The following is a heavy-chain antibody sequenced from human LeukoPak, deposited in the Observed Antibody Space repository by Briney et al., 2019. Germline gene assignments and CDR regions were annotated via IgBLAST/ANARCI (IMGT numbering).Heavy chain of an antibody. Sequence: ASVKVSCKASGYTFTSYDINWVRQAPGQGLEWMGWMNPNSGNPGYAQKFQGRVTMTRNTSLSTAYMELSSLRSEDTAVYYCATRVSGRYVTLNWNEEDFWGQGTLVTVSS. V-gene: IGHV1-8*01. CDR2: MNPNSGNP. J-gene: IGHJ4*02. CDR3: ATRVSGRYVTLNWNEEDF. D-gene: IGHD1-1*01. CDR1: GYTFTSYD.